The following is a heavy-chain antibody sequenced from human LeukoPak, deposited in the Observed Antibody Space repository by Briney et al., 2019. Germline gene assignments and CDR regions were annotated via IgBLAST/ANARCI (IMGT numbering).Heavy chain of an antibody. CDR2: INSDGSST. Sequence: GGSLRLSCAASGFTFSSYWMHWVRQAPGKGLVWVSRINSDGSSTSYADSVKGRFTISRDNAKNTLYLQMNSLRAEDTAVYYCARQVPNCSSTSCYYYGMDVWGQGTTVTVSS. CDR3: ARQVPNCSSTSCYYYGMDV. V-gene: IGHV3-74*01. CDR1: GFTFSSYW. J-gene: IGHJ6*02. D-gene: IGHD2-2*01.